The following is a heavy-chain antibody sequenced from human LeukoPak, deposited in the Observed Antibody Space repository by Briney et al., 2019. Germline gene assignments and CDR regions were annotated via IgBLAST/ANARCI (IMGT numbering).Heavy chain of an antibody. CDR1: GFTFSSYS. J-gene: IGHJ3*02. V-gene: IGHV3-69-1*01. CDR2: MTSSNTI. D-gene: IGHD1-26*01. Sequence: PGGSLRLSCAASGFTFSSYSMNWVRQAPGKGLEWVATMTSSNTIYYADSVKGRFTISRDNAENSVYLRMNSLRGEDTAVYSCARAQTIVWEFDGFVIWGGRTNVTVSS. CDR3: ARAQTIVWEFDGFVI.